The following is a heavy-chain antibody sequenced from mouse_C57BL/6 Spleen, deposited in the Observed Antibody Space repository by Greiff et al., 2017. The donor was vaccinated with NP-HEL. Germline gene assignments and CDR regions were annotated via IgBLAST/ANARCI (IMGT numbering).Heavy chain of an antibody. CDR2: IDPSDSYT. CDR3: AKTRTGDC. V-gene: IGHV1-50*01. Sequence: QVQLQQPGAELVKPGASVKLSCKASGYTFTSYWMQWVKQRPGQGLEWIGEIDPSDSYTNYNQKFKGKATLTVDTSSSTAYMQLSGLTSEDSTVYYCAKTRTGDCWGKGTTLTVDS. J-gene: IGHJ2*01. CDR1: GYTFTSYW.